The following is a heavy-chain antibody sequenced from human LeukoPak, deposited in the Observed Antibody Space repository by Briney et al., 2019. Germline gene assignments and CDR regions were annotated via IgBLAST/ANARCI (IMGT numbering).Heavy chain of an antibody. CDR2: IKQDGGEQ. CDR3: ARANYVWGSPMFY. J-gene: IGHJ4*02. CDR1: GFTFSTYW. D-gene: IGHD3-16*01. Sequence: KAGGSLRLSCAASGFTFSTYWMSWVRQAPGKGLEWVANIKQDGGEQSYVDSVKGRFAISRDNAKNSLYLQMNSLRGEDTAVYYCARANYVWGSPMFYWGQGTLVTASS. V-gene: IGHV3-7*01.